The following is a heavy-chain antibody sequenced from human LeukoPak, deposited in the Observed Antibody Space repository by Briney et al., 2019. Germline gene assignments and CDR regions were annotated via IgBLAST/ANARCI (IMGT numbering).Heavy chain of an antibody. CDR2: ILYDGSYK. V-gene: IGHV3-33*08. Sequence: PGGSLRLSCTASGFTFSNYWIHWVRQAPGKGLEWVAFILYDGSYKNYADSVKGRFTISRDNANNTLYLQMNSLRAEDTAVYHCVRDGQGMCPYGMDVWGQGTTVTVSS. CDR1: GFTFSNYW. J-gene: IGHJ6*02. CDR3: VRDGQGMCPYGMDV. D-gene: IGHD1-14*01.